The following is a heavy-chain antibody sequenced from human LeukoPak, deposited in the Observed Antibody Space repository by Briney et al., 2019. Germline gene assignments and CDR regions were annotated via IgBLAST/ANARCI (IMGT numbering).Heavy chain of an antibody. CDR2: INPSGGST. V-gene: IGHV1-46*01. CDR3: ARDRYGAAAGTGFDY. CDR1: GYTFTSYY. J-gene: IGHJ4*02. D-gene: IGHD6-13*01. Sequence: ASVKVSCRASGYTFTSYYMHWVRQAPGQGLEWMGIINPSGGSTSYAQKFQGRVTMTRDMSTSTVYMEMSSLRSEDTAVYYCARDRYGAAAGTGFDYWGQGTVVTVSS.